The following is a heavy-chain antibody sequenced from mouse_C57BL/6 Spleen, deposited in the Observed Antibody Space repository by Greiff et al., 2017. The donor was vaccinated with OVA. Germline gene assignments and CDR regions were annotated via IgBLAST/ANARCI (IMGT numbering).Heavy chain of an antibody. D-gene: IGHD2-2*01. CDR3: AREGYDGFAD. CDR1: GYTFTSYW. J-gene: IGHJ3*01. V-gene: IGHV1-55*01. CDR2: IYPGSGST. Sequence: QVQLQQPGAELVTPGASVTMSCKASGYTFTSYWITWVKQRPGQGLEWLGDIYPGSGSTNYNEQFTSKATLTVDTSSSTAYMQLSSLTSEDSAVYYCAREGYDGFADWGKGTLVTVSA.